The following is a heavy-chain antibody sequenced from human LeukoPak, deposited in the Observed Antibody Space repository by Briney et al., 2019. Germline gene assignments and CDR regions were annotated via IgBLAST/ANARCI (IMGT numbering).Heavy chain of an antibody. CDR2: IYHSGST. Sequence: ASETLSLTCTVSGGSMSSYFWSWIRQPPGKGLEWIGYIYHSGSTFYNPSLKSRVTISLDTSKNQFSLKLSSVTAADTAVYYCARQSTEGGWFDPWGQGTLVTVSS. J-gene: IGHJ5*02. CDR1: GGSMSSYF. D-gene: IGHD2-2*01. CDR3: ARQSTEGGWFDP. V-gene: IGHV4-59*08.